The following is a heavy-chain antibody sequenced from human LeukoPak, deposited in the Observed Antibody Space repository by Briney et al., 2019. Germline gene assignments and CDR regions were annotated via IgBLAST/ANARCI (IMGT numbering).Heavy chain of an antibody. J-gene: IGHJ4*02. CDR3: ARGFYSPHY. Sequence: SETLSLTCTVSGGSVSSDYWSWIRQPPGKGLEWIGYIYYSGRTYYNPSLKSRITISVDTSKNQFSLKLSSVTAADTAVYYCARGFYSPHYWGQGTLVSVSS. D-gene: IGHD4-11*01. V-gene: IGHV4-59*02. CDR1: GGSVSSDY. CDR2: IYYSGRT.